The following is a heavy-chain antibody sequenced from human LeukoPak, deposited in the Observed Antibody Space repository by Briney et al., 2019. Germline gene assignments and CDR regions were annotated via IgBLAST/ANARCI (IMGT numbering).Heavy chain of an antibody. CDR1: GFTFSTYS. V-gene: IGHV3-48*01. CDR2: ISSGGGTI. D-gene: IGHD3-3*01. CDR3: ARSFGYYSTSGYYY. J-gene: IGHJ4*02. Sequence: GGSLRLSCTASGFTFSTYSMNWVRQAPGKGLERVSYISSGGGTIYDADSVKGRFTISRDNAKNSLYLQMDSLRAEDTAVYYCARSFGYYSTSGYYYWGQGTLVTVSS.